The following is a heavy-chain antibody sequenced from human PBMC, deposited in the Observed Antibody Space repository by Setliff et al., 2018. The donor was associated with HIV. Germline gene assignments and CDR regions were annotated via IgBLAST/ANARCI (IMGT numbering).Heavy chain of an antibody. CDR3: SASENFDF. Sequence: PGGSLRLSCAASGFTFSSYEMNWVRQAPGKGLEWVSDISSSGSTIYYADSVKGRFTISRDNSKNSLYLQMDSLRPEDSAFYYCSASENFDFWGQGTLVTVSS. CDR2: ISSSGSTI. J-gene: IGHJ4*02. V-gene: IGHV3-48*03. CDR1: GFTFSSYE.